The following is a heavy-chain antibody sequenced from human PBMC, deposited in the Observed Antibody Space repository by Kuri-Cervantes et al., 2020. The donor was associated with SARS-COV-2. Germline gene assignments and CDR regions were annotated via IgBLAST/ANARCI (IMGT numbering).Heavy chain of an antibody. V-gene: IGHV1-8*01. CDR3: ARSGKRTTVTTLGY. D-gene: IGHD4-17*01. Sequence: ASVKVSCKASGYTFTSYDINWVRQATGQGLEWMGWMNPNSGNTGYAQKFQGRVTMTRNTSISTAYMELSSPRSEDTAVYYCARSGKRTTVTTLGYWGQGTLVTVSS. J-gene: IGHJ4*02. CDR2: MNPNSGNT. CDR1: GYTFTSYD.